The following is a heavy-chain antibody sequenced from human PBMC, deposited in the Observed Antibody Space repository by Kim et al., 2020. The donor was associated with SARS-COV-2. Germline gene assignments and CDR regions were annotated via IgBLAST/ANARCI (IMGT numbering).Heavy chain of an antibody. V-gene: IGHV4-4*09. J-gene: IGHJ4*02. D-gene: IGHD6-19*01. CDR3: ARIIAVADKYYFDY. Sequence: NPPLKSRVTISVDTSKNQFSLKLSSVTAADTAVYYCARIIAVADKYYFDYWGQGTLVTVSS.